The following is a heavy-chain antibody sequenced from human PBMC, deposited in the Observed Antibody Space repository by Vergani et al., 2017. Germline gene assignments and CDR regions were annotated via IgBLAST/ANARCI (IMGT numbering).Heavy chain of an antibody. D-gene: IGHD4-17*01. J-gene: IGHJ3*02. Sequence: EVQLVESGGGLVKPGGSLRLSCAASGFTFSSYSMNWVRQAPGKGLEWVSSISSSSSYIYYADSVKGRFTISRDNAKNSLYLQMNSLRAEDTALYYCAKDRGDYDAFDIWGQGTMVTVSS. V-gene: IGHV3-21*04. CDR1: GFTFSSYS. CDR2: ISSSSSYI. CDR3: AKDRGDYDAFDI.